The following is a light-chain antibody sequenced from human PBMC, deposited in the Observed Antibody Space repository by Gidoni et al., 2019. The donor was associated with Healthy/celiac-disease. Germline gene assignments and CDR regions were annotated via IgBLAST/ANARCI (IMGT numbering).Light chain of an antibody. CDR1: SSNIGSNT. J-gene: IGLJ2*01. V-gene: IGLV1-44*01. Sequence: QSVLTQPPSASGTPGQRVTISCSGSSSNIGSNTVTWYQQLPGTAPKLLIYSNNQRPSGVPDRFSGSKSGTSASLAISGLQSEDEADYYCAAWDDSLNGDVVFGGGTKLTVL. CDR2: SNN. CDR3: AAWDDSLNGDVV.